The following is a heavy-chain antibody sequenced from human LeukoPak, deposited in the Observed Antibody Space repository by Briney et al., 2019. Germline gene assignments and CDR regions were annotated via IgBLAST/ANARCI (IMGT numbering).Heavy chain of an antibody. CDR2: INTDGAVT. J-gene: IGHJ4*02. D-gene: IGHD6-19*01. CDR3: ATKQWLAPPPDS. V-gene: IGHV3-74*01. CDR1: GFTFSKYW. Sequence: GGSLRLSCAASGFTFSKYWMLWVRQAPGKGLESVSRINTDGAVTTYADSVKGRFTVSRDNADNTMFLQMNSVRDKDTAVYYCATKQWLAPPPDSWGQGTPVTVSS.